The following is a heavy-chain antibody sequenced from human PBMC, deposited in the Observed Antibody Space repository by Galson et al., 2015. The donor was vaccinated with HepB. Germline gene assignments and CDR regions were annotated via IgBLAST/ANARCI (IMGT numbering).Heavy chain of an antibody. Sequence: SLRLSCAASGFTFSDYYMSWIRQAPGKGLEWVLYISSSSSYTNYADSVKGRFTISRDNAKNSLYLQLNSLRAEDTAVYYCARGCSSTSCHDYWGQGTLVTVSS. CDR3: ARGCSSTSCHDY. D-gene: IGHD2-2*01. CDR2: ISSSSSYT. CDR1: GFTFSDYY. J-gene: IGHJ4*02. V-gene: IGHV3-11*06.